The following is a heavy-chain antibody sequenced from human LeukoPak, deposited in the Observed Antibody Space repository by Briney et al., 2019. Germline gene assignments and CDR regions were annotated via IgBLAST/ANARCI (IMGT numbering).Heavy chain of an antibody. J-gene: IGHJ4*02. CDR1: GGSISSSSYY. CDR3: ASYSSSSFDY. Sequence: SETLSLTCTVSGGSISSSSYYWGWIRQPPGKGLEWIGSIYYSGSTYYNPSPKSRVTISVDTSKNQFSLKLSSVTAADTAVYYCASYSSSSFDYWGQGTLVTVSS. CDR2: IYYSGST. D-gene: IGHD6-6*01. V-gene: IGHV4-39*01.